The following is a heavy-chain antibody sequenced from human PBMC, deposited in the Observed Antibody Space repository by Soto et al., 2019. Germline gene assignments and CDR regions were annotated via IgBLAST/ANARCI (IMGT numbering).Heavy chain of an antibody. CDR3: ARGFKWLDY. V-gene: IGHV3-53*01. CDR2: IYSGGST. D-gene: IGHD5-12*01. J-gene: IGHJ4*02. CDR1: GFTVSTNS. Sequence: EVQLVESGGGLIQPGGSLRLSCVASGFTVSTNSVTWVRQAPGKGLEWVSVIYSGGSTYYSDSVKGRFTISRDNFKNTLHLQMNSLRAEDTAVYYCARGFKWLDYWGQGALVTVSS.